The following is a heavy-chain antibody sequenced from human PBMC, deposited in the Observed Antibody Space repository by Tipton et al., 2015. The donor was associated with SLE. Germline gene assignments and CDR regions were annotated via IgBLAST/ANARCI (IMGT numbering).Heavy chain of an antibody. CDR1: GGSFSGYY. V-gene: IGHV4-34*01. CDR2: INHSGST. D-gene: IGHD2-2*01. CDR3: ASVPAAMGAFDI. J-gene: IGHJ3*02. Sequence: TLSLTCAVYGGSFSGYYWSWIRQLPGKGLEWIGEINHSGSTNYNPSLKSRVTISVDTSKNQFSLKLSSVTAADTAVYYCASVPAAMGAFDIWGQGTMVTVSS.